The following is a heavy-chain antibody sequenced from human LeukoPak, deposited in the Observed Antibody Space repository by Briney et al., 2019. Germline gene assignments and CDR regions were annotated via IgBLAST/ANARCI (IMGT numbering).Heavy chain of an antibody. V-gene: IGHV3-53*04. CDR1: GFTVSSNY. D-gene: IGHD2-15*01. J-gene: IGHJ4*02. CDR3: ARQVDRYCSGGSCADY. Sequence: GGSLRLSCAASGFTVSSNYMSWVRQDPGKGLEWVSVIYSGGSTYYADSVKGRFTISRHNSKNTLYLQMNSLRAEDTAVYYCARQVDRYCSGGSCADYWGQGTLVTVSS. CDR2: IYSGGST.